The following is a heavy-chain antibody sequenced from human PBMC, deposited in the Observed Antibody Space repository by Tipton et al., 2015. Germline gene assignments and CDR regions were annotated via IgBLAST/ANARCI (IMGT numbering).Heavy chain of an antibody. CDR3: ARDDSALDS. CDR2: IYYSGST. D-gene: IGHD5-18*01. J-gene: IGHJ4*02. V-gene: IGHV4-39*02. CDR1: GGSISSTSYY. Sequence: TLSLTCTVSGGSISSTSYYWGWIRQPPGKGLEWIGSIYYSGSTYYNPSLKSRVTISVDTSKNQFSLKLSSVTAADTAVYYCARDDSALDSWGQGTLVTVSS.